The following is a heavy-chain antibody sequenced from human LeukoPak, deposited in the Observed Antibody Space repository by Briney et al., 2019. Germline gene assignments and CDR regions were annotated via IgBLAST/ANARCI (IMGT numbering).Heavy chain of an antibody. CDR1: GFTFSSYA. CDR2: VSSSGGST. V-gene: IGHV3-23*01. D-gene: IGHD6-13*01. CDR3: AKDDSSWYY. J-gene: IGHJ4*02. Sequence: GGSLRLSCAASGFTFSSYAMNWVRQAPGKGLEWSSTVSSSGGSTYYADSVKGRFTISRDNSKNTLYLQMNSLRAEDTAVYYCAKDDSSWYYWGQGTLVTVSS.